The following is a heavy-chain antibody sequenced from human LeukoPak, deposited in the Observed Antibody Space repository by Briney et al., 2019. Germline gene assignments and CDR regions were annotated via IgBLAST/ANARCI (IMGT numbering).Heavy chain of an antibody. CDR2: ISGSGGST. Sequence: GGSLRLSCAASGFTFSSYGMSWVRQAPGKGLEWVSAISGSGGSTYYADSVKGRFTISRDNSKNTLYLQMNSLRAEDTAVYYCAEPFDVDTARFDPWGQGTLVTVSS. CDR3: AEPFDVDTARFDP. D-gene: IGHD5-18*01. V-gene: IGHV3-23*01. CDR1: GFTFSSYG. J-gene: IGHJ5*02.